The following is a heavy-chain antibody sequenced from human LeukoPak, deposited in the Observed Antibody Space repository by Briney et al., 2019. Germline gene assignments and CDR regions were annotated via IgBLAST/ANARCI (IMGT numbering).Heavy chain of an antibody. Sequence: GGSLRLSCAASGFTFSSYSMNWVRQAPGKGLEWVSPISSSSSYIYYADSVKGRFTISRDNAKNSLYLQMNSLRAEDTAVYYCARVSLYYYDSSGYYEVFDYWGQGTLVTVSS. CDR1: GFTFSSYS. D-gene: IGHD3-22*01. CDR2: ISSSSSYI. CDR3: ARVSLYYYDSSGYYEVFDY. J-gene: IGHJ4*02. V-gene: IGHV3-21*01.